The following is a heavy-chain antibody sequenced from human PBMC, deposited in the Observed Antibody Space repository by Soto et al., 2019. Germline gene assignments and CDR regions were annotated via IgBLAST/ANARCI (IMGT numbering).Heavy chain of an antibody. D-gene: IGHD1-1*01. V-gene: IGHV3-30-3*01. Sequence: QVQLVESGGGVVQPGRSLRLSCAASGFTFSSYAMHWVRQAPGKGLEWVAVISYDGSNKYYADSVKGRFTISRDNSKNPVYLQMNSLRAEDMAVYYCARGRINWNDGGGFYFWGQGTLVTVSS. CDR1: GFTFSSYA. J-gene: IGHJ4*02. CDR3: ARGRINWNDGGGFYF. CDR2: ISYDGSNK.